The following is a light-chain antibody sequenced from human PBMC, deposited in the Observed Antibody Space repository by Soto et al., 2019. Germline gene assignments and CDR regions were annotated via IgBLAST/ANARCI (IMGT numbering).Light chain of an antibody. J-gene: IGLJ2*01. Sequence: QSALTQPASVSGSPGQSITISCTGTSSDVGSYNLVSWYQQHPGKAPKLMIYEGSKRPSGVSNRFSGSKSGNTASLTISGLQAEDEADYYCCSYAGSRRVFGGGIKLTVL. V-gene: IGLV2-23*01. CDR3: CSYAGSRRV. CDR1: SSDVGSYNL. CDR2: EGS.